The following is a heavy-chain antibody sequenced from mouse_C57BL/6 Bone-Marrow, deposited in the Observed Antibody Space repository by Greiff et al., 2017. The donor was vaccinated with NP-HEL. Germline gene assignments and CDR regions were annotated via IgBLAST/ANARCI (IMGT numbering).Heavy chain of an antibody. Sequence: VQLQQSGGELARPGASVKLSCKASGYTFTSYGISWVKQRTGQGLEWIGEIYPRSGNTYYNEKFKGKATLTADKSSSTAYMELRSLTSEDSAVYFCARDYGYGYFDVWGTGTTVTVSS. CDR1: GYTFTSYG. CDR3: ARDYGYGYFDV. CDR2: IYPRSGNT. D-gene: IGHD1-1*01. J-gene: IGHJ1*03. V-gene: IGHV1-81*01.